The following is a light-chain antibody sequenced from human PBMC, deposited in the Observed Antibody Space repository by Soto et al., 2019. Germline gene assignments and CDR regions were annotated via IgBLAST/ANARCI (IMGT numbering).Light chain of an antibody. V-gene: IGLV2-14*01. CDR2: DVS. Sequence: QSTLTQPASVSGPPGQSITISCTGTSSDVGGYNYVSWYQQHPGKAPILMIYDVSNRPSGVSNRFSASKSGNTASLTISGLQAEDEADYYCNSYTTTSTVVFGGGTKLTV. J-gene: IGLJ3*02. CDR1: SSDVGGYNY. CDR3: NSYTTTSTVV.